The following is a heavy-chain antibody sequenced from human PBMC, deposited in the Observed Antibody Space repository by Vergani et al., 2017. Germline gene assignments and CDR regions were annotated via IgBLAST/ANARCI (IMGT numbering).Heavy chain of an antibody. V-gene: IGHV4-31*03. CDR3: ARSGYSSSLPTTFYYYYGMDV. CDR1: GGSISSGGYY. D-gene: IGHD6-13*01. CDR2: INHSGST. J-gene: IGHJ6*02. Sequence: QVQLQESGPGLVKPSQTLSLTCTVSGGSISSGGYYWSWIRQPPGKGLEWIGEINHSGSTNYNPSLKSRVTISVDTSKNQFSLKLSSVTAADTAVYYCARSGYSSSLPTTFYYYYGMDVWGQGTTVTVSS.